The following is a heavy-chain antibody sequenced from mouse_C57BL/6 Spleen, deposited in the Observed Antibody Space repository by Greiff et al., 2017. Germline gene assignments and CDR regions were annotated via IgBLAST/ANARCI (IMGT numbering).Heavy chain of an antibody. CDR3: ARWSYFDY. Sequence: QVQLQQPGAELVKPGASVKLSCKASGYTFTSYWMQWVKQRPGQGLEWIGEIDPSDSYTNYHQKFKGKATLTVDTSSSTAYLQLSSLTSEDSAVYYWARWSYFDYWGQGTTLTVSS. V-gene: IGHV1-50*01. CDR2: IDPSDSYT. J-gene: IGHJ2*01. CDR1: GYTFTSYW.